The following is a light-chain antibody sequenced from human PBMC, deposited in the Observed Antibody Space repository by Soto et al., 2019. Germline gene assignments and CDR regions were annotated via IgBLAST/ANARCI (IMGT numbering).Light chain of an antibody. CDR1: QDIGDW. J-gene: IGKJ4*01. Sequence: DIRLTQSPSSVSDPLGDRASITSLASQDIGDWLAWYQQKPGKAPKLLVYAASSLQSGVPSRFSGSGSGTDFTLTISSLQPEDFATYYCQQGYSFPVTFGGGTKVDIK. CDR2: AAS. V-gene: IGKV1-12*01. CDR3: QQGYSFPVT.